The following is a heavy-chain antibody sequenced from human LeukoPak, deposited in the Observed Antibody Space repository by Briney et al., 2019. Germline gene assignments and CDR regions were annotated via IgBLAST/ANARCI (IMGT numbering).Heavy chain of an antibody. V-gene: IGHV3-9*01. CDR3: ARGESSSWYEGTFDY. CDR1: GFTFDDYA. CDR2: ISWNSGSI. Sequence: PGGSLRLSCAASGFTFDDYAMHWVRQAPGKGLEWVSGISWNSGSIGYADSVKGRFTISRDNAKNSLYLQMNSLRAEDTALYHCARGESSSWYEGTFDYWGQGTLVTVSS. J-gene: IGHJ4*02. D-gene: IGHD6-13*01.